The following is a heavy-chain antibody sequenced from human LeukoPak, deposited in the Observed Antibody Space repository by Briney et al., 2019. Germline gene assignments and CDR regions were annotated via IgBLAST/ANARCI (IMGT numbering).Heavy chain of an antibody. D-gene: IGHD3-10*01. CDR1: EFTFSSYE. CDR2: ISSSGSTI. V-gene: IGHV3-48*03. CDR3: ARVMSSGSPLDY. Sequence: GGSLRLSCAASEFTFSSYEMNWIRQAPGKGLEWVSYISSSGSTIYYADSVKGRFTISRDNAKNSLYLQLNSLTAEDTAVYYCARVMSSGSPLDYWGQGTLVTVSS. J-gene: IGHJ4*02.